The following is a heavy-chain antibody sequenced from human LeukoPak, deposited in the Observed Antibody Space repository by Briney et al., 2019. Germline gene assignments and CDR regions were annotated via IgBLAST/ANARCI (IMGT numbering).Heavy chain of an antibody. CDR2: IIPIFGTA. D-gene: IGHD2-2*01. CDR1: GGTFSSYA. CDR3: ASIYCSSTSCYSHAFDI. V-gene: IGHV1-69*06. J-gene: IGHJ3*02. Sequence: SVKVSCKAPGGTFSSYAISWVRQAPGQGLEWMGGIIPIFGTANYAQKFQGRVTITADKSTSTAYMELSSLRSEDTAVYYCASIYCSSTSCYSHAFDIWGQGTMVTVSS.